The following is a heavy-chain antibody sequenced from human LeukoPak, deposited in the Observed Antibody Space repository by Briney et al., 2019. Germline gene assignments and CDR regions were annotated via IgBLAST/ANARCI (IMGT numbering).Heavy chain of an antibody. CDR2: VDPEDGET. D-gene: IGHD2-15*01. Sequence: EASVKVSCKVSGYTFTDYYMHWVQQAPGKGLEWMGLVDPEDGETIYAEKFQGRVTITGDTSTDTAYLELSSLRSEDTPVYDCATEGYCGGGSCYSEWFDPWGQGTLVTVSS. J-gene: IGHJ5*02. CDR3: ATEGYCGGGSCYSEWFDP. V-gene: IGHV1-69-2*01. CDR1: GYTFTDYY.